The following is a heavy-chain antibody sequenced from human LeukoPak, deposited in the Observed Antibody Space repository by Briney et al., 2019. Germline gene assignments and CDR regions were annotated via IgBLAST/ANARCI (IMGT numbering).Heavy chain of an antibody. CDR1: GGSLNSPNYY. D-gene: IGHD3-10*01. J-gene: IGHJ5*02. CDR3: ARHDYYGSLNWFDP. V-gene: IGHV4-39*01. Sequence: SETLSLTCIVSGGSLNSPNYYWGWIRQPPGKGLEWIGTIYYTGTTYYNPSLKSRLTISVYTSKNQFSLKLTSVTAADTAVYYCARHDYYGSLNWFDPWGQGTLITVSS. CDR2: IYYTGTT.